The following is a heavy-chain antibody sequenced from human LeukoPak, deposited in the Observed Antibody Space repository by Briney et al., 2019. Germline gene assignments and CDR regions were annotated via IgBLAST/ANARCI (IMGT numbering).Heavy chain of an antibody. CDR3: AKDLGVGGAWNAFDI. J-gene: IGHJ3*02. CDR2: VSSSSSTM. D-gene: IGHD3-10*01. CDR1: GFNFISYS. Sequence: GGSLRLSCAVSGFNFISYSMNWVRQAPGKGLEWVSYVSSSSSTMYYADSVKGRFTISRDNAKNSLYLQMNSLRAEDTAVYYCAKDLGVGGAWNAFDIWGQGTMVTVSS. V-gene: IGHV3-48*04.